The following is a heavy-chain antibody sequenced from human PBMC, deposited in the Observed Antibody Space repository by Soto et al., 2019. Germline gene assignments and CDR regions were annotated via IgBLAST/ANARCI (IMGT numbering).Heavy chain of an antibody. CDR1: GYSFRSYG. CDR3: GRSASMLGAGWSDS. D-gene: IGHD1-26*01. J-gene: IGHJ5*01. V-gene: IGHV1-18*01. CDR2: VSGYNYNT. Sequence: ASVKPSCKASGYSFRSYGINWVRQAPGQGLEWIGWVSGYNYNTKYAQKLQGRITVTTDTSTNTAYMELRSLRSDDTAVYYCGRSASMLGAGWSDSWGRGNLVTVYS.